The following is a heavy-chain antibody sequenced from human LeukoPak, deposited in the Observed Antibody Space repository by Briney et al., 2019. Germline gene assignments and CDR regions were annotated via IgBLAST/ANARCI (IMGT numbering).Heavy chain of an antibody. D-gene: IGHD6-6*01. J-gene: IGHJ4*02. V-gene: IGHV4-34*01. CDR2: INHSGST. Sequence: SETLSLTCAVYGGSFSGYYWSWIRQPPGKGLEWIGEINHSGSTNYNPSLKSRVTISVDTSKNQFSLKLSSVTAADTAVYYCAREFIAARAPYFDYWGQGSLVTVSS. CDR1: GGSFSGYY. CDR3: AREFIAARAPYFDY.